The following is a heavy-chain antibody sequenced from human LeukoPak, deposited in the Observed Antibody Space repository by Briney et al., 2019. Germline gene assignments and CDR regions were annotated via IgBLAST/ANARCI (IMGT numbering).Heavy chain of an antibody. CDR1: RFTSSIYA. Sequence: GGSLRLSCAASRFTSSIYAMHWVRQARGKGLEWVAVISYDGSNKYYADSVKGRFTISRDNSKNTLYLQMNSLRAEDTAVYYCARDRRDIVVVPDRTLDYWGQGTLVTVSS. D-gene: IGHD2-2*01. CDR3: ARDRRDIVVVPDRTLDY. CDR2: ISYDGSNK. V-gene: IGHV3-30-3*01. J-gene: IGHJ4*02.